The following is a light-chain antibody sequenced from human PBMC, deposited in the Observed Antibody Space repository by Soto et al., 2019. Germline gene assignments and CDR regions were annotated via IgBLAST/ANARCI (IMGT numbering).Light chain of an antibody. V-gene: IGLV2-8*01. CDR1: SSDIGTYKY. CDR2: DVT. Sequence: QSALTQHPSASGSPGQSVTITCTGTSSDIGTYKYVSWYQQHPGQAPTLIIYDVTERPSGVPDRFSGSKSGNTASLTVSGLRAEDEADYFCSSYAPRSTLIFGGGTKVTVL. J-gene: IGLJ2*01. CDR3: SSYAPRSTLI.